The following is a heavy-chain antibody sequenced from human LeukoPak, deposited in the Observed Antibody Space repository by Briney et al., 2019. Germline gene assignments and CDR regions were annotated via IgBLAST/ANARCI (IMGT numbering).Heavy chain of an antibody. Sequence: GRSLRLSCAASGFTFENYAMHWVRKVPGKGLEWVSGISWNGGIIGYADSVKGRFTISRDSAKNSLYLQMNSLRVGDTALYYCAKGGLRLYFGQFHYWGQGTLVTVSS. V-gene: IGHV3-9*01. CDR2: ISWNGGII. CDR3: AKGGLRLYFGQFHY. J-gene: IGHJ4*02. CDR1: GFTFENYA. D-gene: IGHD3-10*01.